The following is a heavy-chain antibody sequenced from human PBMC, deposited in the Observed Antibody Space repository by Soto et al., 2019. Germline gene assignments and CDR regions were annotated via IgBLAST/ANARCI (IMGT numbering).Heavy chain of an antibody. CDR1: GFTFSSYG. V-gene: IGHV3-30*18. CDR3: AKDGIAARELTYYFDY. D-gene: IGHD6-6*01. CDR2: ISYDGSNK. Sequence: GGSLRLSCAASGFTFSSYGMHWVRQAPGKGLEWVAVISYDGSNKYYADSVKGRFTISRDNSKNTLYLQMNSLRAEDTAVYYCAKDGIAARELTYYFDYWGQGTLVTVS. J-gene: IGHJ4*02.